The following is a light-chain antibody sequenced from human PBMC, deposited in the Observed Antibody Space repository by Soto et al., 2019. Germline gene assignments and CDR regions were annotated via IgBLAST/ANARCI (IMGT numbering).Light chain of an antibody. CDR1: SSDVGNYDL. V-gene: IGLV2-23*02. CDR3: CSYATTDTWV. J-gene: IGLJ3*02. CDR2: EVT. Sequence: QSALTQPASVSGSPGQSITISCTGTSSDVGNYDLVSWYQQYPDRAPRLIIFEVTKRPSGISDRCSGSKSGNAASLTISGLQAEDEADYYCCSYATTDTWVFGGGTKLTVL.